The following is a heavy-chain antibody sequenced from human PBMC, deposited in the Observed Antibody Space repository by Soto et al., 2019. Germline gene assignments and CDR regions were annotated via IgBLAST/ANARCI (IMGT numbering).Heavy chain of an antibody. CDR2: INPSGGST. D-gene: IGHD3-10*01. V-gene: IGHV1-46*01. J-gene: IGHJ3*02. Sequence: GASVKVSCKASAYTFTSYYMHWVRQAPGQGLEWMGIINPSGGSTSYAQKFQGRVTMTRDTSTSTVYMELSSLRSDDTAVYYCARGGSVPGRAFDIWGQGTMVTVSS. CDR3: ARGGSVPGRAFDI. CDR1: AYTFTSYY.